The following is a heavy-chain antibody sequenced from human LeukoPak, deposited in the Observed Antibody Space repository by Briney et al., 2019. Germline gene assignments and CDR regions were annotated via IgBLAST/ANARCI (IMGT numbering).Heavy chain of an antibody. CDR3: ARAPAIGKFDY. D-gene: IGHD1-14*01. CDR1: GFTFSNYG. Sequence: GGSLRLSCAASGFTFSNYGMHWVRQAPGKGLEWVAVISHDAGSYKAYVDSVKGRFSISRDNSKNTLYLQMISLRAEDTAVYYCARAPAIGKFDYWGQGTLVTVSS. V-gene: IGHV3-30*03. J-gene: IGHJ4*02. CDR2: ISHDAGSYK.